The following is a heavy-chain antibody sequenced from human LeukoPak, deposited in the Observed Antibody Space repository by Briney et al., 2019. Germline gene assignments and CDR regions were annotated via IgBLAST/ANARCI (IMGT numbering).Heavy chain of an antibody. CDR2: MNPNSGNT. D-gene: IGHD3-3*01. Sequence: ASVKVSCKASGYTFTSYDINWVRQATGQGLEWMGWMNPNSGNTGYAQKFQGRVTITRNTSISTAYMELSSLRSEDTAVYYCARRSSHYDFWSGSYYYYMDVWGKGTTVTISS. J-gene: IGHJ6*03. V-gene: IGHV1-8*03. CDR3: ARRSSHYDFWSGSYYYYMDV. CDR1: GYTFTSYD.